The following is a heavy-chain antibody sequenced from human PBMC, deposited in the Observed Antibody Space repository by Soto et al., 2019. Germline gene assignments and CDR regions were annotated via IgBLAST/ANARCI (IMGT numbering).Heavy chain of an antibody. V-gene: IGHV4-39*01. D-gene: IGHD3-22*01. CDR3: ARLPRITMIVVAEGGAFDI. CDR2: IYYSGST. J-gene: IGHJ3*02. Sequence: QLQLQESGPGLVKPSETLSLTCTVSGGSISSSSYYWGWIRQPPGKGLEWIGSIYYSGSTYYNPSLKSRVTISVDTSKNQFSLKLSSVTAADTAVYYCARLPRITMIVVAEGGAFDIWGQGTMVTVSS. CDR1: GGSISSSSYY.